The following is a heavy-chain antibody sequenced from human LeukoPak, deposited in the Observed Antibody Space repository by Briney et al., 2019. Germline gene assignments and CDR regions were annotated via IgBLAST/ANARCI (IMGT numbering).Heavy chain of an antibody. V-gene: IGHV1-69*05. Sequence: ASVKVSCKPSGGTFSSYAISWVRQAPGQGREWMGRIIPIFGTANYAQKFQGRVTITTDESTSTAYMELSSLRSEDTAVYYCANSGSYYNWFDPWGQGTLVTVSS. CDR3: ANSGSYYNWFDP. J-gene: IGHJ5*02. CDR2: IIPIFGTA. D-gene: IGHD1-26*01. CDR1: GGTFSSYA.